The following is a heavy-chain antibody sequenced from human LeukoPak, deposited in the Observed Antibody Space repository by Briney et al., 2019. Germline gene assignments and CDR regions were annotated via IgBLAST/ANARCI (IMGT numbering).Heavy chain of an antibody. Sequence: SETLSLTCTVSGGSISSYCWSWILQPAGTGLEWIGRIYTSGSTNYNPSLNSRVTISVDTSKNHFSLKLSSVTAADTAVYYCAREGGGWPIGTFDYWGQGTLVTVSS. V-gene: IGHV4-4*07. J-gene: IGHJ4*02. CDR1: GGSISSYC. CDR2: IYTSGST. D-gene: IGHD6-19*01. CDR3: AREGGGWPIGTFDY.